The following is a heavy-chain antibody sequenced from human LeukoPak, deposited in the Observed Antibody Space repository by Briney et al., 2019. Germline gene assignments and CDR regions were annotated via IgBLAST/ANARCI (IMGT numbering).Heavy chain of an antibody. CDR1: GLTFSSYG. CDR2: ISYDGSNK. D-gene: IGHD6-13*01. Sequence: GVSLRLSCAASGLTFSSYGMHWVRQGPGKGLEWVAVISYDGSNKYYADSVKGRFTISRDNSKNTLYLQMNSLRAEDTAVYYCAKLIAAAGNFDYWGQGTLVTVSS. J-gene: IGHJ4*02. V-gene: IGHV3-30*18. CDR3: AKLIAAAGNFDY.